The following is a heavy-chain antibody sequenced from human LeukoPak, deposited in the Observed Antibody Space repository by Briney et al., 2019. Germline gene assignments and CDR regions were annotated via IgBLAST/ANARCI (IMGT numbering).Heavy chain of an antibody. D-gene: IGHD5-24*01. CDR3: ARARDEPYGMDV. CDR2: IYHSGSGST. V-gene: IGHV4-30-2*01. J-gene: IGHJ6*02. Sequence: PSQTLSLTCTVSGGSISSGGHSWSWIRQPPGKGLEWIGYIYHSGSGSTYYNPSLKSRVTISIDKSKNQFSLKLNSVTAADTAVYYCARARDEPYGMDVWGQGTTVTVSS. CDR1: GGSISSGGHS.